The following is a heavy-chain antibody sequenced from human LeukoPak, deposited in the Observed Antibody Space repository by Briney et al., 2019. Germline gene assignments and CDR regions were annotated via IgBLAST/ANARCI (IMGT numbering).Heavy chain of an antibody. CDR1: GGSISSYY. CDR3: ARHWGIAAAGTGGYYYYYGMDV. D-gene: IGHD6-13*01. Sequence: SETLSLTCTVSGGSISSYYWSWIRQPPGKGLEWIGYIYYSGSTNYNPSLKSRVTISVDTSKNQSSLKLSSVTAADTAVYYCARHWGIAAAGTGGYYYYYGMDVWGQGTTVTVSS. J-gene: IGHJ6*02. CDR2: IYYSGST. V-gene: IGHV4-59*08.